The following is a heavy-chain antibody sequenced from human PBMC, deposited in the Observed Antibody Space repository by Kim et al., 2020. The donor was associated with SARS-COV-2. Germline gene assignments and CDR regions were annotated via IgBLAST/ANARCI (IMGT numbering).Heavy chain of an antibody. D-gene: IGHD2-21*02. V-gene: IGHV3-53*01. Sequence: GYTNDADSVKGRFTNSRDNSENTVYLQMTSLRGEDTAVYYCARGPLSDRGYWGQGALVTVSS. CDR2: GYT. J-gene: IGHJ4*02. CDR3: ARGPLSDRGY.